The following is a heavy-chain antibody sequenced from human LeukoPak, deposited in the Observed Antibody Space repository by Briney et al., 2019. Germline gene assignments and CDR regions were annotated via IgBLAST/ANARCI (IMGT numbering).Heavy chain of an antibody. D-gene: IGHD2-2*01. CDR2: IRYDGSNN. CDR1: GFTFSSYG. CDR3: ARVGCSSTSCSPPEFVYYYYYMDV. Sequence: PWGSLRLSCAASGFTFSSYGMHWVRQAPGKGLEWVALIRYDGSNNYYADSVKGRFTISRDNSKNTLYLQMNSLRAEDTAVYYCARVGCSSTSCSPPEFVYYYYYMDVWGKGTTVTVSS. V-gene: IGHV3-30*02. J-gene: IGHJ6*03.